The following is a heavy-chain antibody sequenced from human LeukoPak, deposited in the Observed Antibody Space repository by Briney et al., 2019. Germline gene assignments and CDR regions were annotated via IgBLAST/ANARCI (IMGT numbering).Heavy chain of an antibody. CDR1: GGSISSSSYY. V-gene: IGHV4-39*01. CDR3: ARLESGGSYWFDP. Sequence: SETLSLTCTVSGGSISSSSYYWGWIRQPPGKGLEWIGGIYYSGSTYYNPSLKSRVTISVDTSKNQFSLKLSSVTAADTAVYYCARLESGGSYWFDPWGQGTLVTVSS. CDR2: IYYSGST. J-gene: IGHJ5*02. D-gene: IGHD3-10*01.